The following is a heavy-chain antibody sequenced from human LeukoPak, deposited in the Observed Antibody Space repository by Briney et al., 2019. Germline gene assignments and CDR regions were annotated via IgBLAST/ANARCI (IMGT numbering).Heavy chain of an antibody. Sequence: GGSLRLSCAASGFTFSSSAMSWVRQAPGKGLEWVSAISNNGGYTYYANSVQGRFSISRDNSKSTLCLQMNSLRAEDTAVYYCAKQLGYCSDGSCYFPYWGQGTLVTVSS. CDR1: GFTFSSSA. J-gene: IGHJ4*02. V-gene: IGHV3-23*01. CDR3: AKQLGYCSDGSCYFPY. CDR2: ISNNGGYT. D-gene: IGHD2-15*01.